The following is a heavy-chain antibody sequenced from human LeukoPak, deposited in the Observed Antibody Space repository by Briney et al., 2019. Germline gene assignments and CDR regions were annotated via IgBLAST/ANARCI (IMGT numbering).Heavy chain of an antibody. CDR1: GYTITSYG. CDR2: ISAYNGNT. D-gene: IGHD5-18*01. Sequence: ASVKVSCTASGYTITSYGISWVRQAPGQGLEWMGWISAYNGNTNYAQKLQGRVTMTTDTSTSTAYMELRSLRSDDTAVYYCARGDNGHSYGFPIDYWGQGTLVTVSS. J-gene: IGHJ4*02. V-gene: IGHV1-18*01. CDR3: ARGDNGHSYGFPIDY.